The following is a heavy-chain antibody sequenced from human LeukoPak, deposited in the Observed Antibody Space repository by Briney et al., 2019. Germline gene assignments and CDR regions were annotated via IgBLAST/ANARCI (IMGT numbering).Heavy chain of an antibody. CDR2: ISGSGGST. CDR3: AKVLWGGSHAGYGMDV. D-gene: IGHD1-26*01. Sequence: GGSLRLSCAASGFTFSSYAMSWVRQAPGKGLEWVSAISGSGGSTYYADSVKGRFTISRDNSKNTLYLQMNSLRAEDTAVYYCAKVLWGGSHAGYGMDVWGQGTTVTVSS. CDR1: GFTFSSYA. J-gene: IGHJ6*02. V-gene: IGHV3-23*01.